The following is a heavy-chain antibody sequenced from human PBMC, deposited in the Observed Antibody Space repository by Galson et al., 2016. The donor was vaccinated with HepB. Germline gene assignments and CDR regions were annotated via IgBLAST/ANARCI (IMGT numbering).Heavy chain of an antibody. Sequence: SLRLSCAASGFTFSTYWMHWVRQAPGKGLVWVSRINSDGSSTGFADSVKGRFTISRDNAKNTLYLQMSSLRAEDTAVYYCTRSQDYHHDFWGQGTLVTVSS. V-gene: IGHV3-74*01. D-gene: IGHD4-11*01. CDR3: TRSQDYHHDF. CDR2: INSDGSST. CDR1: GFTFSTYW. J-gene: IGHJ4*02.